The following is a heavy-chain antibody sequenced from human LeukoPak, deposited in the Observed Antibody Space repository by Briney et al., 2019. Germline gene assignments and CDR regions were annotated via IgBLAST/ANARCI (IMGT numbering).Heavy chain of an antibody. J-gene: IGHJ5*02. Sequence: ASVKVSCKASGYTFTSYDINWVRQAPGQGLEWMGWMNPNSGNTVYAQKSQGRVTITRDTSISTAYMELSSLRSEDTAVYYCARADYDFWSGYYYNWFDPWGQGTLVTVSS. CDR2: MNPNSGNT. CDR1: GYTFTSYD. CDR3: ARADYDFWSGYYYNWFDP. V-gene: IGHV1-8*03. D-gene: IGHD3-3*01.